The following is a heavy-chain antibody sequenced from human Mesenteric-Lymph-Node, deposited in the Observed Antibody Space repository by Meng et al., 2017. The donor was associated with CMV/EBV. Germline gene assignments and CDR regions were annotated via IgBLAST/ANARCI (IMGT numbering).Heavy chain of an antibody. Sequence: GESLKIYCAASGFTFSTYSMNWVRQAPGKGLEWVSSISSSGTYINYADSVKGRFTISRDNAKNSLSLQMSTLRAEDTAVYYCARETILIVPAAVNSDYYYYAMDVWGQGTTVTVSS. CDR1: GFTFSTYS. CDR2: ISSSGTYI. J-gene: IGHJ6*02. D-gene: IGHD2-2*01. V-gene: IGHV3-21*01. CDR3: ARETILIVPAAVNSDYYYYAMDV.